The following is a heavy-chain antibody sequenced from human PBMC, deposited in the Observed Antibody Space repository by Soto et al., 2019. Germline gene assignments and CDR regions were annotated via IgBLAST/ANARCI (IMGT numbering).Heavy chain of an antibody. Sequence: PGGSLRLSCAASGFTFSNAWMSWVRQAPGKGLEWVGRIKSKTDGGTTDYAAPVKGRFTISRDDSKNTQYLQMNSLKTEDTVVYYCTTALPQYYYDSSGYYYWYFDLWGRGTLVTVSS. V-gene: IGHV3-15*01. CDR2: IKSKTDGGTT. CDR3: TTALPQYYYDSSGYYYWYFDL. J-gene: IGHJ2*01. CDR1: GFTFSNAW. D-gene: IGHD3-22*01.